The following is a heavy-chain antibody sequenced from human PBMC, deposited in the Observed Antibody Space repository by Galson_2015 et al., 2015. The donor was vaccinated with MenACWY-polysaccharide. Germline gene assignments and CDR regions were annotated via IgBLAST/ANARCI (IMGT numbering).Heavy chain of an antibody. CDR2: IYPGDSDS. Sequence: QSGAEVKKPGEFLKISCKGSGYDFTTYWIAWVRQMPGRGLEWMGIIYPGDSDSTYSPSFQGPVTFSVDKSITTAYLPWASLKASDTAIYYCARLTGPYSYYFYYMDVWGKGTTVTVSS. CDR3: ARLTGPYSYYFYYMDV. D-gene: IGHD3-9*01. J-gene: IGHJ6*03. V-gene: IGHV5-51*01. CDR1: GYDFTTYW.